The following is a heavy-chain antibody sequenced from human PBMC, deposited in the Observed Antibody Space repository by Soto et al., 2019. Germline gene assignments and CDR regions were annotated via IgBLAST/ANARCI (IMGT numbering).Heavy chain of an antibody. D-gene: IGHD1-1*01. CDR2: IIPIFGTA. CDR1: GGTFSSYA. J-gene: IGHJ6*02. V-gene: IGHV1-69*13. Sequence: SVKVSCKASGGTFSSYAISWVRQAPGQGLEWMGGIIPIFGTANYAQKFQGRVTITADESTSTAYMELSSLRSEDTAVYYCARVKQLAYYYYYGMDVWGQGTTVTVSS. CDR3: ARVKQLAYYYYYGMDV.